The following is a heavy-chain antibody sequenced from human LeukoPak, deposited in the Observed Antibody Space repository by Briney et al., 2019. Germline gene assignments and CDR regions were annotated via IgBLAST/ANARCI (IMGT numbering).Heavy chain of an antibody. Sequence: GGSLRLSCAASGFTFSNYWMNWVRQAPGKGLEWVANIKQDESEKSYVDSVKGRFTISRDNAKNSLYLQMSNLRAEDTAVYYCTRGEFARGALFDYWGQGTLVSVSS. CDR2: IKQDESEK. D-gene: IGHD3-10*01. CDR1: GFTFSNYW. V-gene: IGHV3-7*05. CDR3: TRGEFARGALFDY. J-gene: IGHJ4*02.